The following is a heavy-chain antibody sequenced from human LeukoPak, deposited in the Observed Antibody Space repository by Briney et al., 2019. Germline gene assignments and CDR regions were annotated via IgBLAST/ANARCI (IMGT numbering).Heavy chain of an antibody. D-gene: IGHD4-17*01. CDR3: ATTVRFNWFDP. Sequence: PSETLSLTCAVSGGSFSAYYWSWIRQPPGEGLEWIGEINHSGSTNYNPSLKSRVTISVDTSKNQFSLKLSSVTAADTAVYYCATTVRFNWFDPWGQGTLVTVSS. CDR1: GGSFSAYY. V-gene: IGHV4-34*01. CDR2: INHSGST. J-gene: IGHJ5*02.